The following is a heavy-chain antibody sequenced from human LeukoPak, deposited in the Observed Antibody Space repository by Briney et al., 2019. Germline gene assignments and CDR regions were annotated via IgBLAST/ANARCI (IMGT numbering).Heavy chain of an antibody. Sequence: GGSLRLSCAASGFTFSSYSMNWVRQAPGKGLEWVSSISSSSYIYYADSVKGRFTISRDNAKNSLYLQMNSLRAEDTAVYYCARAATYYDFWSGRNPPDYSDYWGQGTLVTVSS. CDR1: GFTFSSYS. J-gene: IGHJ4*02. V-gene: IGHV3-21*01. D-gene: IGHD3-3*01. CDR2: ISSSSYI. CDR3: ARAATYYDFWSGRNPPDYSDY.